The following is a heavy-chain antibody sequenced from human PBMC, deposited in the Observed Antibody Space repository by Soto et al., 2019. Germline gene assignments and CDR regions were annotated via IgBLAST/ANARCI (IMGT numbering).Heavy chain of an antibody. CDR1: GFTFSSYA. CDR3: AKVFRPYGDPRRGAFDI. V-gene: IGHV3-23*01. Sequence: LRLSCAASGFTFSSYAMSWVRQAPGKGLEWVSAISGSGGSTYYADSVKGRFTISRDNSKNTLYLQMNSLRAEDTAVYYCAKVFRPYGDPRRGAFDIWGQGTMVTVSS. J-gene: IGHJ3*02. CDR2: ISGSGGST. D-gene: IGHD4-17*01.